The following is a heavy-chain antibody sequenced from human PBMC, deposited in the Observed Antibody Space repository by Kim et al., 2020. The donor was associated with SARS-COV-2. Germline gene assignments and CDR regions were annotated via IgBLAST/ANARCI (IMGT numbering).Heavy chain of an antibody. D-gene: IGHD4-17*01. CDR2: INHSGST. CDR3: ARGRGGTTVVTLGLGYYYYCGMDV. Sequence: SETLSLTCAVYGGSFSGYYWSWIRQPPGKGLEWIGEINHSGSTNYNPSLKSRVTISVDTSKNQFSLKLSSVTAADTAVYYCARGRGGTTVVTLGLGYYYYCGMDVWGEGTADTVSS. V-gene: IGHV4-34*01. CDR1: GGSFSGYY. J-gene: IGHJ6*04.